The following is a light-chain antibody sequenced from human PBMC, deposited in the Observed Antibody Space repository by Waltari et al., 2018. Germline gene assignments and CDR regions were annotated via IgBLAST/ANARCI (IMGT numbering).Light chain of an antibody. CDR1: QSGLYSSNNKNY. CDR3: QQYYSTPYT. CDR2: WAS. J-gene: IGKJ2*01. Sequence: DIVMTQSPDSLAVSLGVRATINCKSSQSGLYSSNNKNYLAWYQQKPGQPPKLLIYWASTREFGVPDRFSGSGSVTDFTLTISSLQAEDVAVYYCQQYYSTPYTFGQGTKLEIK. V-gene: IGKV4-1*01.